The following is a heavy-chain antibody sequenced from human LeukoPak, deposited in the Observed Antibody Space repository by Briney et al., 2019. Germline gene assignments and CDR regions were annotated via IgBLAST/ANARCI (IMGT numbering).Heavy chain of an antibody. CDR2: ISYDGSNK. V-gene: IGHV3-30*04. CDR3: ASCDTVVVPAGPGDY. J-gene: IGHJ4*02. Sequence: PGRSLRLSCAASGFTFSSYAMHWVRQAPGKGLEWVAVISYDGSNKYYADSVKGRFTISRDNSKNTLYLQMNSLRAEDTAVYYCASCDTVVVPAGPGDYWGQGTLVTVSS. D-gene: IGHD2-2*01. CDR1: GFTFSSYA.